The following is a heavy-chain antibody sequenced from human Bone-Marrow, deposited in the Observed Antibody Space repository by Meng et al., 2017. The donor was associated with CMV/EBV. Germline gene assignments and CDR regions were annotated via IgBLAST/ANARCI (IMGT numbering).Heavy chain of an antibody. CDR3: ARGALKGYVWGSYRYTLDY. CDR2: IYYSGST. D-gene: IGHD3-16*02. Sequence: SETLSLTCTVSGGSISSYYWSWIRQPPGKGLEWIGYIYYSGSTNYNPSLKSRVTISVDTSKNQFPLKLSSVTAADTAVYYCARGALKGYVWGSYRYTLDYWGQGTLVTVSS. V-gene: IGHV4-59*01. J-gene: IGHJ4*02. CDR1: GGSISSYY.